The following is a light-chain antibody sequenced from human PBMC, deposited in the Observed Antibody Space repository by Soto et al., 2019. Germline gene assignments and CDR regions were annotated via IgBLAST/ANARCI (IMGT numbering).Light chain of an antibody. V-gene: IGLV1-47*01. CDR1: SSNIGSNY. J-gene: IGLJ1*01. CDR3: AAWDDSSNV. Sequence: QSVLTQPPSASGTPGQRVTISCSGSSSNIGSNYVYWYQQLPGTAPKLLIYRNNQRPSGVPDRFSGSKSGTSASLAISGLRSEDEDDYYCAAWDDSSNVFGTGTKVTVL. CDR2: RNN.